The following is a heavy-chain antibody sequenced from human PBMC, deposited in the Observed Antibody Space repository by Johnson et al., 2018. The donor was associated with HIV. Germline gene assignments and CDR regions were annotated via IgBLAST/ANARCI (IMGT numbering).Heavy chain of an antibody. CDR3: AKTGFGDCTGGVCHNAFDI. V-gene: IGHV3-48*04. CDR1: GFTFSSYA. D-gene: IGHD2-8*02. Sequence: VQLVESGGGVVQPGGSLRLSCAASGFTFSSYAMHWVRQAPGKGLEWVSYISSSGSTIYYADSVKGRFTISRDNAKNTLYLQMNSLRAEDTAVYYCAKTGFGDCTGGVCHNAFDIWGQGTMVTVSS. J-gene: IGHJ3*02. CDR2: ISSSGSTI.